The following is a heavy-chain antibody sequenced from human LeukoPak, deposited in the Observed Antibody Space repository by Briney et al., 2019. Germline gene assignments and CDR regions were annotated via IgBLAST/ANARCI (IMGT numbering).Heavy chain of an antibody. CDR3: ARVASYGSGSYYSSYFDY. Sequence: PGGSLRLSCAASGFTFSSYSMNWVRQAPGKGLEWVSSISSSSSYIYYADSVKGRLTISRDNAKNSLYLQMNSLRAEDTAVYYCARVASYGSGSYYSSYFDYWGQGTLVTVSS. CDR1: GFTFSSYS. D-gene: IGHD3-10*01. J-gene: IGHJ4*02. CDR2: ISSSSSYI. V-gene: IGHV3-21*01.